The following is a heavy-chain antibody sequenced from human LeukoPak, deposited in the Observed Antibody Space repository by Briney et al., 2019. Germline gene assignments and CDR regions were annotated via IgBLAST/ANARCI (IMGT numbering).Heavy chain of an antibody. CDR2: ISYDGSNK. CDR1: GFTFFNYA. Sequence: GGSLRLSCAASGFTFFNYAMHWVRQAPGKGLEWVAVISYDGSNKDHADSVKGRFTISRDNSKNTLYLQMNSLRAEDTAVYYCAKDRAGYSSSWYEIDYWGQGTLVTVSS. D-gene: IGHD6-13*01. J-gene: IGHJ4*02. CDR3: AKDRAGYSSSWYEIDY. V-gene: IGHV3-30-3*01.